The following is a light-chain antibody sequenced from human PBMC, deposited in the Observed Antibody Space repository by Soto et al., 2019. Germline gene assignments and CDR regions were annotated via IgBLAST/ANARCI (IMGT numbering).Light chain of an antibody. CDR2: DAS. J-gene: IGKJ2*01. CDR3: QQYGSSLLYT. V-gene: IGKV3-20*01. Sequence: EIVMTQSPATLSVSPGETTRLSCRASQSINSDVAWYQQKVGQTPRLLIHDASNRATAIPDRFSGSGSGTDFTLTISRLEPEDFAVYYCQQYGSSLLYTFGQGTKVDIK. CDR1: QSINSD.